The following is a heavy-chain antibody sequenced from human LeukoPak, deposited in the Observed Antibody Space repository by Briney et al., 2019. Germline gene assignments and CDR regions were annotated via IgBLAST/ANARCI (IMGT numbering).Heavy chain of an antibody. CDR2: IIPIFGTA. V-gene: IGHV1-69*05. D-gene: IGHD6-6*01. CDR1: GGTFSSYA. CDR3: ARVTRGGSSALDYFAY. Sequence: SVKVSFKSSGGTFSSYAISWVRQAPGQGLEWMGVIIPIFGTANYAQKFQGRVTTTTDESTRTAYMALSSLRSADTAVYYCARVTRGGSSALDYFAYWARGTRVPVSP. J-gene: IGHJ4*02.